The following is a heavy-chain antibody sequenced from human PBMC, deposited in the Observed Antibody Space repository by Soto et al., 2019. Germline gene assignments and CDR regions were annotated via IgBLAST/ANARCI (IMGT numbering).Heavy chain of an antibody. J-gene: IGHJ4*02. V-gene: IGHV1-2*02. CDR1: GYTFTDYY. CDR2: INPNSGLT. Sequence: ASVKVSCKASGYTFTDYYMHWVRQAPGQGLEWMGWINPNSGLTNYARKFQGRVTMTRDTSISTAYMELNSLTVEDTAVYYCANSDYSSGWFQIPPYYWGQGTLVTVSS. D-gene: IGHD6-19*01. CDR3: ANSDYSSGWFQIPPYY.